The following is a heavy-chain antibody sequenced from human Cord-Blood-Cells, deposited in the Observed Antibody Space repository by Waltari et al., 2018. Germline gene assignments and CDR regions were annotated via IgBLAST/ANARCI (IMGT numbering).Heavy chain of an antibody. V-gene: IGHV4-34*01. CDR3: ARDSQLGMGAFDI. D-gene: IGHD7-27*01. CDR2: INHSGST. CDR1: GGSFSGYY. J-gene: IGHJ3*02. Sequence: QVQLQQWGEGLLKPSETLSLTCAVYGGSFSGYYWSWIRQPPGKGLEWIGEINHSGSTNYNPSLKSRVTISVDTSKNQFSLKLSSVTAADTAVYYCARDSQLGMGAFDIWGQGTMVTVSS.